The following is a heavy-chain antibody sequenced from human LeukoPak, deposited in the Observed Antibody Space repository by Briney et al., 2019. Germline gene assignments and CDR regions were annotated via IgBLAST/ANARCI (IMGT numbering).Heavy chain of an antibody. V-gene: IGHV3-48*01. D-gene: IGHD4-17*01. J-gene: IGHJ5*02. Sequence: GGSLRLSCAASGFTFSSYSMNWVRQAPGKGLEWVSYISSSSSTIYYADSVKGRFTISRDNAKNSLYLQMNSLRAEDTAVYYCARDLDPDYGDYRIPNWFDPWGQGTLVTVSS. CDR1: GFTFSSYS. CDR3: ARDLDPDYGDYRIPNWFDP. CDR2: ISSSSSTI.